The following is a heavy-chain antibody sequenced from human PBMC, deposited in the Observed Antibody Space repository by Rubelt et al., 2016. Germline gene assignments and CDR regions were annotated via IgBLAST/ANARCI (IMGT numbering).Heavy chain of an antibody. CDR1: GGTFSSYA. CDR3: ARAGVILGYSSSPHFDY. D-gene: IGHD6-6*01. V-gene: IGHV1-69*09. CDR2: IIPILGIA. J-gene: IGHJ4*02. Sequence: QVQLVQSGAEVKKPGSSVKVSCKASGGTFSSYAISWVRQAPGQGLEWMGRIIPILGIANYAQEFQVRGTITADKSTSAAYMELSSLRSEDTAVYYCARAGVILGYSSSPHFDYWGQGTLVTVSS.